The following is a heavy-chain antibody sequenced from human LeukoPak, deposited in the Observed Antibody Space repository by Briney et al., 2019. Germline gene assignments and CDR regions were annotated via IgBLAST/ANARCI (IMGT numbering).Heavy chain of an antibody. J-gene: IGHJ3*02. CDR2: ISSSGST. V-gene: IGHV4-38-2*02. D-gene: IGHD3-22*01. CDR1: GYSISSGYY. Sequence: PSETLSLTCTVSGYSISSGYYWSWLRQPAGKGLECIGRISSSGSTNYNPSLKSRVTISVDASKNQFSLKLSSVTAADTAVYFCARGPYSYDSSGAFDIWGQGTMVTVSS. CDR3: ARGPYSYDSSGAFDI.